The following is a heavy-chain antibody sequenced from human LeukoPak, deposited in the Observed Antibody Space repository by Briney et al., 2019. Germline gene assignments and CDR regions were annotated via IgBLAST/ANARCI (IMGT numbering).Heavy chain of an antibody. J-gene: IGHJ4*02. Sequence: GGSLRLSCAASGFTFSSYAMHWVRQAPGKGLEWVAVISYDGSNKFYADSVKGRFTISRDNSNYTLYLQMNSLRAEDTAVYYCARGAGAIDYWGQGTLVTVSS. CDR2: ISYDGSNK. CDR1: GFTFSSYA. D-gene: IGHD6-19*01. V-gene: IGHV3-30-3*01. CDR3: ARGAGAIDY.